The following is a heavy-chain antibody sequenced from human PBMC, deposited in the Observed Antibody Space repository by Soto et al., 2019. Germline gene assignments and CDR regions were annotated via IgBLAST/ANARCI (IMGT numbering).Heavy chain of an antibody. D-gene: IGHD3-22*01. Sequence: ESLKISCNGSEYSFTSYWVTGVRQMPGKGLEWMGRIDPSDSYSNYSPSFQGHVTISADKSISTAYLQWSSLKASDTAMYYCARQTAYYDGSGYYVYWGQGTLVTVSS. CDR3: ARQTAYYDGSGYYVY. CDR1: EYSFTSYW. V-gene: IGHV5-10-1*01. CDR2: IDPSDSYS. J-gene: IGHJ4*02.